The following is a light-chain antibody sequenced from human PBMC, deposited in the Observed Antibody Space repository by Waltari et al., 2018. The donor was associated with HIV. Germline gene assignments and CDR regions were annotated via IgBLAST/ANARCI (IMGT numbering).Light chain of an antibody. V-gene: IGKV3-11*01. CDR1: QSVSSY. CDR2: DAW. Sequence: EIALTQSPDTLSLSPGERATLSCRASQSVSSYLAWYQQKLGQAPRLLIYDAWKRATGIPARFSGSGSGTDFTLTISILEPEDFAVYYCQQRSNWPLTFGGGTKVEIK. CDR3: QQRSNWPLT. J-gene: IGKJ4*01.